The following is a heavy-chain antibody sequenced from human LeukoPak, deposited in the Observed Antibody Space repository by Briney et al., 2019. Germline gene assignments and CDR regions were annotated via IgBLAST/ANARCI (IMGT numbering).Heavy chain of an antibody. CDR2: IRYDGSNK. J-gene: IGHJ6*03. CDR3: AKDRSSGTNYYYYMDV. D-gene: IGHD3-10*01. CDR1: GFTFSSYG. Sequence: PGGSLRLSCAVSGFTFSSYGMHWVRQAPGKGLEWVAFIRYDGSNKYYADSVKGRFTIFRDNSKNTLYLQMNSLRAEDTAVYYCAKDRSSGTNYYYYMDVWGKGTTVTISS. V-gene: IGHV3-30*02.